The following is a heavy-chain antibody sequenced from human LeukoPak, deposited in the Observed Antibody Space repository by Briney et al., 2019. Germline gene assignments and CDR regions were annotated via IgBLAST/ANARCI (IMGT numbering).Heavy chain of an antibody. J-gene: IGHJ4*02. CDR1: GYTFICYY. V-gene: IGHV1-2*02. CDR3: ASQPYYFDSSGYYDY. CDR2: INPNTGGT. Sequence: GASVKVSCKASGYTFICYYMHWVRQAPGQGLEWMGWINPNTGGTNYAQKFQGRVTMTRDASISTTYMELSRLRSDDTAGYYCASQPYYFDSSGYYDYWGQGTLVTVSS. D-gene: IGHD3-22*01.